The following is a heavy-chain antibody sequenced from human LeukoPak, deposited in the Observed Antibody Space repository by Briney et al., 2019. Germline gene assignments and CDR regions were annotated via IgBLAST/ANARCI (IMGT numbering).Heavy chain of an antibody. V-gene: IGHV4-31*03. CDR1: GGSISSGGFY. D-gene: IGHD2-2*03. CDR3: ARGRAVEIVVVPAADGMDV. CDR2: IYYSGST. Sequence: PSQTLSLTCTVSGGSISSGGFYWSWIRQHPGKGLEWIGYIYYSGSTYYNPSLKSRVTIDTSKNQFSLRVRSVTAADTAVYYCARGRAVEIVVVPAADGMDVWGQGTTVTVSS. J-gene: IGHJ6*02.